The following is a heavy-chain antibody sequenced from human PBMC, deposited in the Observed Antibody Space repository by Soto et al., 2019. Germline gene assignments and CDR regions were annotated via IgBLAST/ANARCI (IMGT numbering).Heavy chain of an antibody. Sequence: QIQLVQSGGEVKKPGASVKVACKASGYSFTDYGIHWVRQAPGQGLEWMGWISTYNGRTSYAQNLQGRVTMTKDTSTTTAYMELWSLRSDDTAVYYCARRYGDPLSAAGFDCWGQGTLVIVSS. V-gene: IGHV1-18*01. CDR2: ISTYNGRT. CDR3: ARRYGDPLSAAGFDC. CDR1: GYSFTDYG. J-gene: IGHJ4*02. D-gene: IGHD2-21*02.